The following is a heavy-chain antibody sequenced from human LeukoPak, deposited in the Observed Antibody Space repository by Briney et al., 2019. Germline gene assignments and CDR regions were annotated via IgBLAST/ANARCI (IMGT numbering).Heavy chain of an antibody. D-gene: IGHD6-13*01. J-gene: IGHJ5*02. Sequence: ASVKVSCKASGYTFTSYDINWVRQATGQGLEWMGWMNPNSGNTGCAQKFQGRVTMTRDTSISTAYMELSSLTSDDTAVYYCAREGIAEPDTNWFDPWGQGTLVTVSS. CDR3: AREGIAEPDTNWFDP. V-gene: IGHV1-8*01. CDR2: MNPNSGNT. CDR1: GYTFTSYD.